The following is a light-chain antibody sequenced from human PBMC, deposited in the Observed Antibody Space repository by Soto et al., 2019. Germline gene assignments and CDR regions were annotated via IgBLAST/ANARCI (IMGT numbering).Light chain of an antibody. Sequence: EIVLTQSPATLSLSPGDRATLSCRASQSVGSYLAWYQQKPGQTHRLLIYNASSRATAIPARFSVSGSVTDFTLTISSLEPEDFAVYYCQQRSNWLFGPGTKVDIK. V-gene: IGKV3-11*01. CDR2: NAS. CDR1: QSVGSY. J-gene: IGKJ3*01. CDR3: QQRSNWL.